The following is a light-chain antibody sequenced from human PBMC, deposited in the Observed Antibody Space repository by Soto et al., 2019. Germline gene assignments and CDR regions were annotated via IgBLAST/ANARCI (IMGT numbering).Light chain of an antibody. J-gene: IGKJ2*01. CDR2: GAS. CDR3: QQYNNWPQRT. CDR1: QSVSNH. V-gene: IGKV3-15*01. Sequence: EIVMTQSPVTLSVSPGERATLSCRASQSVSNHLAWYQQKPVQAPRLLIYGASTRAIGIPARFSGSGSGTEFTLTISSLQSEDFAVYYCQQYNNWPQRTFGQGTKLEIK.